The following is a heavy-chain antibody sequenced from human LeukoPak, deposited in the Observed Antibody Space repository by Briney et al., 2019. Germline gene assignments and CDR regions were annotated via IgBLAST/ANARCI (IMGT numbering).Heavy chain of an antibody. Sequence: TGGSLRLSCAASGFTFSSYSMNWVRQAPGKGLEWVSYISSSSTTIYYADSVKGRFTISRDNAKNSLYLQVNSLRAEDTAVYYCARGYLKGDYYLWGQGTLVTVSS. CDR3: ARGYLKGDYYL. D-gene: IGHD1-14*01. CDR1: GFTFSSYS. CDR2: ISSSSTTI. J-gene: IGHJ5*02. V-gene: IGHV3-48*01.